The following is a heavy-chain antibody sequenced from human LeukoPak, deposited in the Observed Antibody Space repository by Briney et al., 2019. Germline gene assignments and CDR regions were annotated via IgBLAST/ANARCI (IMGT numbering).Heavy chain of an antibody. CDR2: ISYDTSNK. D-gene: IGHD5-18*01. CDR1: GFTFSSYA. CDR3: GRAGGYSYGDLSFYY. V-gene: IGHV3-30*04. Sequence: GGSLRLSCAASGFTFSSYAMHWVRQAPGKGLEWVAVISYDTSNKYYADSVKGRFTISRDNSKNTLYLQMNSLRAEDTAVYYCGRAGGYSYGDLSFYYWGQGTLVAVSS. J-gene: IGHJ4*02.